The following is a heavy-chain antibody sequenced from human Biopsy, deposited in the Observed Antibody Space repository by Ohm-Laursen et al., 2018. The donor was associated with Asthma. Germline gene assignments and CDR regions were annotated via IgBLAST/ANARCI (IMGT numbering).Heavy chain of an antibody. Sequence: ASVKVSCKAPGGTFSNFAISWVRQAPGQGLEWLGGIMTVFGTTNYAQKFQGGVSITADESTSTAYMEVTSLRSEDTAIYYCARCQVGYSSGWSLLLKKIYYSGMDVWGQGTAVTVSS. V-gene: IGHV1-69*13. CDR1: GGTFSNFA. CDR2: IMTVFGTT. D-gene: IGHD6-19*01. CDR3: ARCQVGYSSGWSLLLKKIYYSGMDV. J-gene: IGHJ6*02.